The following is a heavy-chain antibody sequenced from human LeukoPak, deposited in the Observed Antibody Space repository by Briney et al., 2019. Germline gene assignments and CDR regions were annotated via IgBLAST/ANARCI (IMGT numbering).Heavy chain of an antibody. CDR1: GFTFNTFN. CDR2: INGDGDGK. CDR3: ARDSSPDSATTYYDALDM. D-gene: IGHD1-1*01. J-gene: IGHJ3*02. V-gene: IGHV3-7*01. Sequence: GGSLRLSCAASGFTFNTFNMTWVRQAPGRGLEWVANINGDGDGKRYADSVKDRFTISRDNARSLVFLQIHSLRDEDTALYYCARDSSPDSATTYYDALDMWGQGTMVTVSS.